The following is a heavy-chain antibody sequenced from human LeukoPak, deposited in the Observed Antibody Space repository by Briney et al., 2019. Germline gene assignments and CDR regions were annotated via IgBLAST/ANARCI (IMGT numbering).Heavy chain of an antibody. CDR3: ARAGGLWFGELLETGFDY. J-gene: IGHJ4*02. V-gene: IGHV4-59*01. CDR2: IYYSGST. Sequence: SETLSLTCTVSGGSISSYYWSWVRQPPGKGLEWIGYIYYSGSTNYNPSLKSRVTISVDTSKNQFSLKLSSVTAADTAVYYCARAGGLWFGELLETGFDYWGQGTLVTVSS. D-gene: IGHD3-10*01. CDR1: GGSISSYY.